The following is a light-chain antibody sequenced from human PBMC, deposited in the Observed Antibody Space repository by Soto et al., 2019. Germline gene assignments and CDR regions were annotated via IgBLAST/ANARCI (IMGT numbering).Light chain of an antibody. CDR2: DAS. CDR3: QLYGVSSPRIT. CDR1: QSISST. V-gene: IGKV3-15*01. Sequence: EIVMTQSPGTLSVSPGEGATLSCRASQSISSTLAWYQQKPGQAPRLLIYDASTRATGIPARFSGSGSGTEFTLTISSLEPEDFAVYYCQLYGVSSPRITFGQGTRLEIK. J-gene: IGKJ5*01.